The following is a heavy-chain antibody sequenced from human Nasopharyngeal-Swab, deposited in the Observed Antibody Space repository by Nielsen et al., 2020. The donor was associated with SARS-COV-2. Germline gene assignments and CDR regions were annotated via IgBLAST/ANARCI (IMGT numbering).Heavy chain of an antibody. CDR1: GFTFDDYA. CDR3: AKDNSNYYYYYGMDV. CDR2: ISWNSGSI. Sequence: LSLTCAASGFTFDDYAMHWVRQAPGKGLEWVSGISWNSGSIGYADSVKGRFTTSRDNAKNSLYLQMNSLRAEDMALYYCAKDNSNYYYYYGMDVWGQGTTVTVSS. V-gene: IGHV3-9*03. J-gene: IGHJ6*02. D-gene: IGHD4-11*01.